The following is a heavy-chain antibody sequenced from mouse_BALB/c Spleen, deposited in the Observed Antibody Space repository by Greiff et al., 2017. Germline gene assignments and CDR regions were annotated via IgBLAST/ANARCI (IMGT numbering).Heavy chain of an antibody. D-gene: IGHD2-4*01. Sequence: DVKLQESGAELVRPGASVKLSCKASGFNINDYYMHWVKQRPEQGLEWIGWIDPENGNTIYDPKFQGKASITADTSSNTAYLQLSSLTSEDTAVYYCARFNYDYDGAFAYWGQGTLVTVSA. CDR1: GFNINDYY. J-gene: IGHJ3*01. CDR2: IDPENGNT. V-gene: IGHV14-1*02. CDR3: ARFNYDYDGAFAY.